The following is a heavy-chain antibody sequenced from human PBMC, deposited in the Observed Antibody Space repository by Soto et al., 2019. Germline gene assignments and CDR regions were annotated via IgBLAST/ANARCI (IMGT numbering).Heavy chain of an antibody. CDR1: GDSISTNSYS. J-gene: IGHJ4*02. V-gene: IGHV4-39*07. CDR3: ARGMTTVTTFDY. D-gene: IGHD4-17*01. CDR2: FYYSGST. Sequence: SETLSLTCTVSGDSISTNSYSWGWIRQPPGQGLEWIGLFYYSGSTHYNPSLKSRVTISVDRSKNQFSLKLSSVTAADTAVYYCARGMTTVTTFDYWGQGTLVTVSS.